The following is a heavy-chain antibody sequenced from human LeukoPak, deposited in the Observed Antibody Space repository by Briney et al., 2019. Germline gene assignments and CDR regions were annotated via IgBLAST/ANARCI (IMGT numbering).Heavy chain of an antibody. Sequence: PGGSLRLSCAASGFTFSSYGMHWVRQAPGKGLEWVAFIRYDGSNKYYADSVKGRFTISRDNSKNTLYLQMNSLRAEDTAVYYCAKDDYIWGSYRKTDYWGQGTLVTVSS. CDR2: IRYDGSNK. V-gene: IGHV3-30*02. J-gene: IGHJ4*02. CDR1: GFTFSSYG. CDR3: AKDDYIWGSYRKTDY. D-gene: IGHD3-16*02.